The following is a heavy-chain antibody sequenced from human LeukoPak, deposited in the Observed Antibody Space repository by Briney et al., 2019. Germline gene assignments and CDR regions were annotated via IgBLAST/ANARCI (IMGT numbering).Heavy chain of an antibody. Sequence: GGSLRLSCAASGFTFSSYWMHWVRQAPGKGLVWVSRINSDGSSTSYADSVKGRFTISRDNAKNTLYLQMNSLRAEDTAVYYCARGDGDYIKGYYFDYWGQGTLVTVSS. CDR2: INSDGSST. CDR1: GFTFSSYW. CDR3: ARGDGDYIKGYYFDY. D-gene: IGHD4-17*01. J-gene: IGHJ4*02. V-gene: IGHV3-74*01.